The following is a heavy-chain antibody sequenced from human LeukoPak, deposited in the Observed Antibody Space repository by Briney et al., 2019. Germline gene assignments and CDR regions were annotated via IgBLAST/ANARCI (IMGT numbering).Heavy chain of an antibody. D-gene: IGHD1-26*01. J-gene: IGHJ6*02. CDR3: AGLVGATEDYYYGMDV. CDR2: ISYDGSNK. V-gene: IGHV3-30*03. Sequence: GGSLRLSCAASGFTFSSYGMHWVRQAPGKGLEWVAVISYDGSNKYYADSVKGRFTISRDNSKNTLYLQMNSLRAEDTAVYYCAGLVGATEDYYYGMDVWGQGTTVTVSS. CDR1: GFTFSSYG.